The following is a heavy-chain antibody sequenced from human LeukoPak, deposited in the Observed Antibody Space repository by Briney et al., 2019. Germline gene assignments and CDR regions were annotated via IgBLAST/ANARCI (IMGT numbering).Heavy chain of an antibody. CDR2: IIPIFGTA. D-gene: IGHD1-26*01. CDR1: GGTFSSYA. V-gene: IGHV1-69*13. Sequence: SVKVSCKASGGTFSSYAISWVRQAPGQGLEWMGGIIPIFGTANYAQKFQGRVTITADESTSTAYMELSSLRSEDTAVYYCARAFSGDVNMDDWGKGTTVTVSS. J-gene: IGHJ6*03. CDR3: ARAFSGDVNMDD.